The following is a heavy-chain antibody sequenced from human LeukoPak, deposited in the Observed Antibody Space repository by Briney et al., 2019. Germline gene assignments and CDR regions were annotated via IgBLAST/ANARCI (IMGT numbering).Heavy chain of an antibody. V-gene: IGHV4-34*01. CDR1: GGSFSGYY. J-gene: IGHJ4*02. D-gene: IGHD6-19*01. CDR3: ARAVSGRFDY. CDR2: INHSGST. Sequence: SETLSLTCAVYGGSFSGYYWSWIRQPPGKGLEWIGEINHSGSTNYNPSLKSRVTISVDTSKNQFSLKLSSVTAANTAIYYCARAVSGRFDYWGQGTLVTVSS.